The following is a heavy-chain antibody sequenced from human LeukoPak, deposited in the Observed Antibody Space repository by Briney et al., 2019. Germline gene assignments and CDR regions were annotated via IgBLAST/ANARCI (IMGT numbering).Heavy chain of an antibody. D-gene: IGHD3-22*01. V-gene: IGHV4-34*01. J-gene: IGHJ4*02. CDR3: ARHRPYYYDSSGPTHFDY. CDR2: INHSGST. Sequence: SETLSLTCAVYGGSFSGYYWSWIRQPPGKGLEWIGEINHSGSTNYNPSLKSRVTISVDTSKNQFSLKLSSVAAADTAVYYCARHRPYYYDSSGPTHFDYWGQGTLVTVSS. CDR1: GGSFSGYY.